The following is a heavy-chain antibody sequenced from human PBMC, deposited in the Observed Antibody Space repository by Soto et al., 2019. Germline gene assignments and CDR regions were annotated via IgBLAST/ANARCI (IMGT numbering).Heavy chain of an antibody. J-gene: IGHJ4*02. V-gene: IGHV1-69*01. CDR3: ARGLVGEPVGFDF. CDR1: GGTFNGYI. Sequence: QVQLVQSGAEVKKPGSSVKVSCKPSGGTFNGYIITWVRQAPGQGLEWIGGIIFTFNTANYAEKFQGRVSLSADQGTSTAYMELTSLTSEDTVVFYWARGLVGEPVGFDFWGQGTLVSVSS. D-gene: IGHD3-16*01. CDR2: IIFTFNTA.